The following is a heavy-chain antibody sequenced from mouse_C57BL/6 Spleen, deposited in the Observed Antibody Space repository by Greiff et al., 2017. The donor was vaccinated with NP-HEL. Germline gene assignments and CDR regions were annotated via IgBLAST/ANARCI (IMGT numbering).Heavy chain of an antibody. CDR3: ATDGYLFAY. J-gene: IGHJ3*01. CDR1: GFTFSSYG. CDR2: ISSGGSYT. D-gene: IGHD2-3*01. Sequence: EVKLEESGGDLVKPGGSLKLSCAASGFTFSSYGMSWVRQTPDKRLEWVATISSGGSYTYYPDSVKGRFTISRDNAKNTLYLQMSSLKSEDTAMYYCATDGYLFAYWGQGTLVTVSA. V-gene: IGHV5-6*02.